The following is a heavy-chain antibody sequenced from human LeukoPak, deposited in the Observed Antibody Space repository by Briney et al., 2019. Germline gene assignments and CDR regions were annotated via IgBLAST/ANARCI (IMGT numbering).Heavy chain of an antibody. CDR2: IYYSGST. CDR3: ARNLGEPGAFDI. CDR1: GGSISSYY. D-gene: IGHD1-14*01. J-gene: IGHJ3*02. Sequence: SETLSLTCTVSGGSISSYYWSWIRQPPGKGLEWIGYIYYSGSTNYNTSLKSRVTISVDTSKNQFSLKLSSVTAADTAVYYCARNLGEPGAFDIWGQGTMVTVSS. V-gene: IGHV4-59*01.